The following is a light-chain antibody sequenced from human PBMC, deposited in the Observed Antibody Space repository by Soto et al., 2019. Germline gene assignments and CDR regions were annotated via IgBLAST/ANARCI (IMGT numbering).Light chain of an antibody. CDR2: AAS. J-gene: IGKJ4*02. CDR3: QQRFSTPLT. V-gene: IGKV1-39*01. CDR1: QNIGSY. Sequence: DIQMTQSPSSLSASVGDRVTITCRASQNIGSYLTWYHQKPGKAPHLLISAASSLQSGVPSRFRGSGSGTDFTLTIRSLQHEYFATYYYQQRFSTPLTFGGGTKVKI.